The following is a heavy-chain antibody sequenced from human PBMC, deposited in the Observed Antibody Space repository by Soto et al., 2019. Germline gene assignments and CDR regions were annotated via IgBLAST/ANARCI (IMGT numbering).Heavy chain of an antibody. J-gene: IGHJ6*02. Sequence: GGSLRLSCAASGFTFSSYGMHWVRQAPGKGLEWVAVIWYDGSNKYYADSVKGRFTISRDNSKNTLYLQMNSLRAEDTAVYYCARDPRLLWFGEALYGMDVWGQGTTVTVSS. V-gene: IGHV3-33*01. CDR2: IWYDGSNK. CDR3: ARDPRLLWFGEALYGMDV. D-gene: IGHD3-10*01. CDR1: GFTFSSYG.